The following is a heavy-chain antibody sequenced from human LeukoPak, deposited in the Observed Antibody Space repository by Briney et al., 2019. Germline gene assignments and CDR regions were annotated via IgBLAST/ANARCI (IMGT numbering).Heavy chain of an antibody. CDR1: GFTFSSYW. CDR2: IKQDGSEK. CDR3: ARDVRYCSSTSCAINDY. D-gene: IGHD2-2*01. V-gene: IGHV3-7*03. J-gene: IGHJ4*02. Sequence: PGGSLRLSCAAAGFTFSSYWMSWVRQAPGKGLEWVANIKQDGSEKYYVDSVKGRFTISRDNAKNSLYLQMNSLRAEDTAVYYCARDVRYCSSTSCAINDYWGEETLVTVSS.